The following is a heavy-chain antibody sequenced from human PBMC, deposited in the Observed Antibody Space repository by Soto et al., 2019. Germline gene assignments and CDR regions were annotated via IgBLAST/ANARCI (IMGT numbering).Heavy chain of an antibody. Sequence: GESLKISCKGPGHLFNNHWIGWVRQTPGKGLEWMGLIFTRDSETKTSLSFQGHVSFSVDNSINTVYLQWTSLKTTDTGIYFCARGYFDYWGQGTLVTVSS. CDR3: ARGYFDY. V-gene: IGHV5-51*01. J-gene: IGHJ4*02. CDR1: GHLFNNHW. CDR2: IFTRDSET.